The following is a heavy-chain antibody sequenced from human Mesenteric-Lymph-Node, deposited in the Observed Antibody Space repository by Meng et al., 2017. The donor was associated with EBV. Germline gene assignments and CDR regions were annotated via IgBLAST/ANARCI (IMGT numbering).Heavy chain of an antibody. V-gene: IGHV4-30-4*01. CDR3: ARGGYCSSISCYVDY. Sequence: QVQLQESGPGLVNPSQTLSLTCAVSGDSISSGDNYWGWIRQPPGKGLEWIGYIYYSGSTYYNPSLKSRVSISVDTSKNQFSLKLSSVTAADTAAYYCARGGYCSSISCYVDYWGQGTLVTVSS. D-gene: IGHD2-2*01. CDR2: IYYSGST. CDR1: GDSISSGDNY. J-gene: IGHJ4*02.